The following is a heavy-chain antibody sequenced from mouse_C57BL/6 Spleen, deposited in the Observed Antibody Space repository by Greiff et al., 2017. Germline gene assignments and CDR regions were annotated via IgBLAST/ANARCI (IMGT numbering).Heavy chain of an antibody. J-gene: IGHJ4*01. Sequence: EVQRVESGGDLVKPGGSLKLSCAASGFTFSSYGMSWVRQTPDKRLEWVATISSGGSYTYYPDSVKGRFTISRDNAKNTLYLQMSSLKSEDTAMYYCARQYDYDVDYWGQGTSVTVSS. V-gene: IGHV5-6*01. CDR3: ARQYDYDVDY. D-gene: IGHD2-4*01. CDR1: GFTFSSYG. CDR2: ISSGGSYT.